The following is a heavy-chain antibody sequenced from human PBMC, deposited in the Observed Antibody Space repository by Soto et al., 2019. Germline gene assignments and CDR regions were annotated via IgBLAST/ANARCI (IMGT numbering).Heavy chain of an antibody. V-gene: IGHV4-30-4*01. CDR1: GGSISSGDYY. CDR2: IYYSGST. J-gene: IGHJ5*02. Sequence: SETLSLTCTVSGGSISSGDYYWSWIRQPPGKGLEWIGYIYYSGSTYYNPSLKSRVTISVDTSKNQFSLKLSSVTAADTAVHYCARVHLVVVTAIQYWFDPWGQGTLVTVSS. D-gene: IGHD2-21*02. CDR3: ARVHLVVVTAIQYWFDP.